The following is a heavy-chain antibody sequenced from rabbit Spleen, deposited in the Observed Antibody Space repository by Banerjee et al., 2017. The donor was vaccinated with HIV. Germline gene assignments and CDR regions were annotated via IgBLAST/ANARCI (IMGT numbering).Heavy chain of an antibody. D-gene: IGHD1-1*01. V-gene: IGHV1S45*01. CDR2: ITTVSSVDT. J-gene: IGHJ6*01. CDR3: ARDTSSSFSSYGMDL. Sequence: QEQLEESGGGLVKPEGSLTLTCTASGIDDSRYGISWVRQAPGKGLEWIGYITTVSSVDTYYASWAKGRFTISETSSTTVTLQVTRLTAADTATYFCARDTSSSFSSYGMDLWGPGTLVTVS. CDR1: GIDDSRYG.